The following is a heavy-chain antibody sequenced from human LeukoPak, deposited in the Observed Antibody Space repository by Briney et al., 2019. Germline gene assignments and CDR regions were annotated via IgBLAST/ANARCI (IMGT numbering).Heavy chain of an antibody. CDR1: GFTFDDYG. V-gene: IGHV3-20*04. CDR3: AKDLHLALYCGGDCRGYYFDY. Sequence: PGGSLRLSCAASGFTFDDYGMSWVRQAPGKGLEWVSGIDWNGGSTGYADSVKGRFTISRDNAKNSLYLQMTSLRAEDTALYYCAKDLHLALYCGGDCRGYYFDYWGQGTLVTVSS. D-gene: IGHD2-21*01. CDR2: IDWNGGST. J-gene: IGHJ4*02.